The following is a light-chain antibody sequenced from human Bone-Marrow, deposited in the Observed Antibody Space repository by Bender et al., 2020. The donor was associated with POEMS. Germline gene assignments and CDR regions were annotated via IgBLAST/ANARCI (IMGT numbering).Light chain of an antibody. CDR2: HDD. Sequence: SYELTQPPSVSVSVGQTASIPCSGHKLRETYVCWYQQKSGQSPVLVIYHDDMRPSGIPERFSGSNSGNTATLTISGTQPMDEADFYCQAWVSNTRGVFGSGTKVTVL. V-gene: IGLV3-1*01. CDR3: QAWVSNTRGV. CDR1: KLRETY. J-gene: IGLJ1*01.